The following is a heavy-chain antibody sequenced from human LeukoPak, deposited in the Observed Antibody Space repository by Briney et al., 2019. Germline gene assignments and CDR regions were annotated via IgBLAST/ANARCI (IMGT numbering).Heavy chain of an antibody. CDR3: ARSGYSGSYGDYYYYYYYMDV. Sequence: ASVKVSCKASGYSFTSYGINWVRQAPGQGLEWMGWISGYNGNANYAQKLQGRVTMTTDTSTSTAYMELSSLRSEDTAVYYCARSGYSGSYGDYYYYYYYMDVWGKGTTVTVSS. D-gene: IGHD1-26*01. CDR2: ISGYNGNA. V-gene: IGHV1-18*01. CDR1: GYSFTSYG. J-gene: IGHJ6*03.